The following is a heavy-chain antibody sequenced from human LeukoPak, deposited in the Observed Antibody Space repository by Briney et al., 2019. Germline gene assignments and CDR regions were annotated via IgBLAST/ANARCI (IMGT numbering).Heavy chain of an antibody. Sequence: ASVKVSCKASGYTFTSYGISWVRQAPGQGLEWMGWISAYDGNTNYAQKLQGRVTMTTDTSTSTAYMELRSLRSDDTAVYYCARFCSSTSCYLRGGVFDIWGQGTMVTVSS. CDR2: ISAYDGNT. J-gene: IGHJ3*02. D-gene: IGHD2-2*01. CDR3: ARFCSSTSCYLRGGVFDI. CDR1: GYTFTSYG. V-gene: IGHV1-18*01.